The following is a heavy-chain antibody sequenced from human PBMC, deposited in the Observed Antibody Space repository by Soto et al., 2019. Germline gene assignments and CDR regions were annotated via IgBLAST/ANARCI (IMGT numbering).Heavy chain of an antibody. D-gene: IGHD6-13*01. J-gene: IGHJ6*02. CDR3: ARAPTGSSWYYYYYYGVDV. CDR2: IYHSGST. CDR1: GYSISSGYY. Sequence: LSLTCAVSGYSISSGYYWGWIRQPPGKGLEWIGSIYHSGSTYYNPSLKSRVTISVDTSKNQFSLKLSSVTAADTAVYYCARAPTGSSWYYYYYYGVDVWGQGTTVTVSS. V-gene: IGHV4-38-2*01.